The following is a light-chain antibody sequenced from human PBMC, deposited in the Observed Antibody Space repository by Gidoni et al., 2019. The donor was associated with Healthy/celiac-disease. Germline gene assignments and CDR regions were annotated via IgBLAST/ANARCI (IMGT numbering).Light chain of an antibody. CDR3: QQYDNLRIT. Sequence: DIQMTQPQSSLSASVGDRATITFQASQDISNYLNWYQQKPGKAPKLLIYDASNLETGVPSRFSGSGSGTDFTFTISSLQPEDIATYYCQQYDNLRITFGQGTRLEIK. V-gene: IGKV1-33*01. J-gene: IGKJ5*01. CDR1: QDISNY. CDR2: DAS.